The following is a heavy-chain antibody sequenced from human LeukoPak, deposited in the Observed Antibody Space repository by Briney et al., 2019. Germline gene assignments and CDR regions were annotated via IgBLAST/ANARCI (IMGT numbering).Heavy chain of an antibody. D-gene: IGHD4-17*01. CDR2: ISWNSGTL. J-gene: IGHJ4*02. CDR1: GFRFDDYA. CDR3: ARVYGDYEYYFDY. Sequence: GRSLRLSCAASGFRFDDYAMHWVRHAPGKGLEWVSGISWNSGTLAYADSVKSRFTISRDNAKNSLYLQMNSLRAEDTALYYCARVYGDYEYYFDYWGQGTLVTVSS. V-gene: IGHV3-9*01.